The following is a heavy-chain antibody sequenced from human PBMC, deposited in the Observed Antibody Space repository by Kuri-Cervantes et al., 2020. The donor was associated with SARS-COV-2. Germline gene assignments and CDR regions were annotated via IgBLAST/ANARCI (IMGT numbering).Heavy chain of an antibody. Sequence: ASVKVSCKASGYTFTSYDINWVRQATGQGLEWMGWMNPNSGNTGYAQKFQGRVTITRNTSISTAYMELSSLRAEDTAVYYCAKEVEQLVPWFDPWGRGTLVTVSS. CDR1: GYTFTSYD. CDR3: AKEVEQLVPWFDP. J-gene: IGHJ5*02. V-gene: IGHV1-8*03. D-gene: IGHD6-6*01. CDR2: MNPNSGNT.